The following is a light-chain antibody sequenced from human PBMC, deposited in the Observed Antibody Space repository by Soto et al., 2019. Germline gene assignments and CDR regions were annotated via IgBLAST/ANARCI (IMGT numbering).Light chain of an antibody. Sequence: EIVMTQSPSTLSVSPGERATLSCRASQSVSSNLAWFQQKPGQAPRLLIHGASTRATGIPARFSGSGSGTEFTLTITSLQSEDFAVYYCQQYHKWPPITFAQGTRLEIK. CDR1: QSVSSN. CDR3: QQYHKWPPIT. V-gene: IGKV3-15*01. J-gene: IGKJ5*01. CDR2: GAS.